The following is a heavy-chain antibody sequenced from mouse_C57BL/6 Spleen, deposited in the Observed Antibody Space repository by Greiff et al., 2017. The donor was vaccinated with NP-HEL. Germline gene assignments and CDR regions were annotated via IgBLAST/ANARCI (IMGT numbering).Heavy chain of an antibody. CDR1: GFTFSSYG. J-gene: IGHJ4*01. CDR3: ARGDVDAMDY. V-gene: IGHV5-6*01. CDR2: ISSGGSYT. D-gene: IGHD3-3*01. Sequence: EVKLMESGGDLVKPGGSLKLSCAASGFTFSSYGMSWVRQTPDKRLECVATISSGGSYTYYPDSVKGRFTISRDNAKNTLYLQMSSLKSEDTAMYYCARGDVDAMDYWGQGTSVTVSS.